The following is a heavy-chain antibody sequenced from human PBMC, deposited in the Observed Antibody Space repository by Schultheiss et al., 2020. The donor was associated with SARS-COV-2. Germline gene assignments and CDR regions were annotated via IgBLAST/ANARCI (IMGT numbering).Heavy chain of an antibody. CDR3: ARPSMYSGYVDY. CDR2: INHSGST. D-gene: IGHD1-26*01. J-gene: IGHJ4*02. V-gene: IGHV4-30-4*01. Sequence: SETLSLTCSVSGDSITNADFCWSWIRQPPGKGLEWIGEINHSGSTNYNPSLKSRVTISVDTSKNQLSLKLSSVTAADTAVYYCARPSMYSGYVDYWGQGTLVTVSS. CDR1: GDSITNADFC.